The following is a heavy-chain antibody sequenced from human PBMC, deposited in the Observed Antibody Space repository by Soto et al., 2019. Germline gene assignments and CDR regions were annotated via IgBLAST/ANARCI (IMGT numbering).Heavy chain of an antibody. CDR2: IQAKAFGGST. CDR1: GFNFPNGW. Sequence: EVKLVESGGGLVKPGGSLRLSCVGSGFNFPNGWMIWVRQAPGKGLECVGRIQAKAFGGSTEYAAAVTGRFTISRDDSKNTLYLQMNGLKTEDTGVYYFHVSNYHLSWDQWCQGTLVTVSS. V-gene: IGHV3-15*01. D-gene: IGHD3-10*01. CDR3: HVSNYHLSWDQ. J-gene: IGHJ4*02.